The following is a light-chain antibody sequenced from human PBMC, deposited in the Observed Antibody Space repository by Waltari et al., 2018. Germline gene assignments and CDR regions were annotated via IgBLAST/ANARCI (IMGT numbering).Light chain of an antibody. CDR3: CSHAGSYAHWV. CDR1: SSDFGSYNY. V-gene: IGLV2-11*01. CDR2: DVS. J-gene: IGLJ3*02. Sequence: QSALTQPRSVSGSPGHSVTISCTGPSSDFGSYNYVSWYQQHPGKVPKLMIYDVSKRPAGVPDRFSGSKSGNTASLTISGLQTEDEADYYCCSHAGSYAHWVFGGGTRLTVL.